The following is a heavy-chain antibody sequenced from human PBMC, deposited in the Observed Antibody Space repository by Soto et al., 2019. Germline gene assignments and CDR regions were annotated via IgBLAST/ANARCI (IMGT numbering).Heavy chain of an antibody. CDR2: IYYSGST. Sequence: QVHLQESGPGLVKPSQTLSLTCTVSGVSISSGGYYWSWIRQHPGKALEWIGYIYYSGSTYYNPSVKSRVTISVDTSKNQFSLKLSSVTAADTAVYYCARVGGTWIQLMDVWGQGTTVTVSS. CDR3: ARVGGTWIQLMDV. V-gene: IGHV4-31*03. CDR1: GVSISSGGYY. D-gene: IGHD5-18*01. J-gene: IGHJ6*02.